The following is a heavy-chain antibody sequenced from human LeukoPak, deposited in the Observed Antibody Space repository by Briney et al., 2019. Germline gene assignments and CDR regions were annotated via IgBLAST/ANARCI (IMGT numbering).Heavy chain of an antibody. Sequence: SETLSLTCTASGGSISSYYWSWVRQPPGKGLEWIGYIYYSGRTNYNPSLKSRVTISVDTSKNQFSLKLTSVTAADTAVYYCSRHVEQWLTPFDYWGQGTLVTVSS. D-gene: IGHD6-19*01. V-gene: IGHV4-59*08. CDR2: IYYSGRT. CDR3: SRHVEQWLTPFDY. CDR1: GGSISSYY. J-gene: IGHJ4*02.